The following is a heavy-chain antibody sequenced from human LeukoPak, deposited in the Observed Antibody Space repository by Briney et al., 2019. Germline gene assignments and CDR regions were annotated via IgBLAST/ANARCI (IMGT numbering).Heavy chain of an antibody. Sequence: GGSLRLSCAASGFTFSIYEMNWVRQAPGKGLMWVSRIKSDGTGITYTDSVEGRFTISRDNAKNTLYLQMNSLRDEDTAVYYCVRGQTIDYWGQGTLVTVSS. D-gene: IGHD3-3*01. V-gene: IGHV3-74*01. CDR1: GFTFSIYE. CDR3: VRGQTIDY. J-gene: IGHJ4*02. CDR2: IKSDGTGI.